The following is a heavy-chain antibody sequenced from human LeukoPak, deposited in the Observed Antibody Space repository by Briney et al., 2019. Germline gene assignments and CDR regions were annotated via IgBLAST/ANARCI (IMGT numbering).Heavy chain of an antibody. CDR2: INSDGSWT. Sequence: GGSLRLSCAASGNYWMHWVRQAPGKGLVWVSHINSDGSWTSYADSVKGRFTISKDNAKNTVYLQMNSLRAEDTAVYYCARVIVFMSTGPHLDYWGQGTLAIVSS. CDR3: ARVIVFMSTGPHLDY. V-gene: IGHV3-74*01. CDR1: GNYW. J-gene: IGHJ4*02. D-gene: IGHD3-16*01.